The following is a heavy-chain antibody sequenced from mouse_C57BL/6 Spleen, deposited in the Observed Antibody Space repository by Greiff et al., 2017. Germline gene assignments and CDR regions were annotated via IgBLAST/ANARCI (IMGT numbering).Heavy chain of an antibody. D-gene: IGHD1-2*01. J-gene: IGHJ4*01. CDR2: IHPNSGST. V-gene: IGHV1-64*01. CDR1: GYTFTSYW. CDR3: APATAYYAMDY. Sequence: VQLQQPGAELVKPGASVKLSCKASGYTFTSYWMHWVKQRPGQGLEWIGMIHPNSGSTNYNEKFKSKATLTVDKSSSTAYMQLSSLTSEDSAVYYCAPATAYYAMDYWGQGTSVTVSS.